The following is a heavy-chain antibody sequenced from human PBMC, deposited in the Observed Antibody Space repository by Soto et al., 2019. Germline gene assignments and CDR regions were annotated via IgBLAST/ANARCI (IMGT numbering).Heavy chain of an antibody. D-gene: IGHD1-1*01. CDR1: GGSISSGGYY. CDR3: ARGGWNDVDY. CDR2: IYYSGST. J-gene: IGHJ4*02. V-gene: IGHV4-31*03. Sequence: PSETLSLTCTVSGGSISSGGYYWSWIRQHPGKGLEWIGYIYYSGSTYYNPSLKSRVTISVDTSKNQFSLKLSSVTAADTAVYYCARGGWNDVDYWGQGTLVTVSS.